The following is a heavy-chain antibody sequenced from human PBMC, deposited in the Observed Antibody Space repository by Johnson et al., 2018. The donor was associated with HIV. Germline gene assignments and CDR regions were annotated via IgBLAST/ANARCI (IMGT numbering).Heavy chain of an antibody. CDR1: GFTVSNTF. CDR2: IYNGDSI. Sequence: VQLVESGGGVVRPGGSLRLSCAASGFTVSNTFMDWVRQAPGKGLEWVSVIYNGDSIYYADSVRGRFTISGENSKNKVYLQMNSLRPEDTAVYYCAKGPQGIATPDAFDICGQGTMVTVSS. D-gene: IGHD2-21*01. V-gene: IGHV3-66*02. CDR3: AKGPQGIATPDAFDI. J-gene: IGHJ3*02.